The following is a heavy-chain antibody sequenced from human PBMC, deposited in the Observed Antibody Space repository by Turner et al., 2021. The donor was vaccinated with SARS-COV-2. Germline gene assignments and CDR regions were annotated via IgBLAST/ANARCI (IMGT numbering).Heavy chain of an antibody. Sequence: QVQLVQSGAEVKKPGSSVKVSCKASGGTFSSYAISWVRQAPGQGLEWMGGIIPIFGTPIYAHKFQGIVTITADESTSTAYMELSSLRSEDTAVYYCASFGGDYVFDYWGQGTLVTVSS. CDR2: IIPIFGTP. CDR3: ASFGGDYVFDY. CDR1: GGTFSSYA. D-gene: IGHD3-10*01. J-gene: IGHJ4*02. V-gene: IGHV1-69*01.